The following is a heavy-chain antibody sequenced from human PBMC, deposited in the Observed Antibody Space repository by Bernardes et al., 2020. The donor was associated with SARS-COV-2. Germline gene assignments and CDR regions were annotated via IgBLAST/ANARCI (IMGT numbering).Heavy chain of an antibody. CDR2: INYSGST. CDR3: ARGKLGFYWYFDL. CDR1: GWSVHPYY. D-gene: IGHD3-16*01. J-gene: IGHJ2*01. Sequence: SLYPTGAGSGWSVHPYYLTWIRPAPGKGLEWIGEINYSGSTNFNPSLESRVSISVDTSKNQFSLKLTSVTAADAAVYYCARGKLGFYWYFDLWGRGTLVTVTS. V-gene: IGHV4-34*01.